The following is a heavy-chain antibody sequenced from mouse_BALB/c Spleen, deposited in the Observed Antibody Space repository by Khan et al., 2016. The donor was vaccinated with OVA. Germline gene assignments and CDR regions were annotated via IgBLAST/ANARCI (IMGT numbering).Heavy chain of an antibody. CDR1: GYSITSDYA. CDR2: ISSSGST. D-gene: IGHD2-10*02. CDR3: SMYGSRYNYAIDY. Sequence: EVQLQESGPGLVKPSQSLSLTCTVTGYSITSDYAWNWIRQFPGNKLEWMGYISSSGSTNYNPALKSRISITRDTSKKQFFLQLNSVNTQDTAPCSCSMYGSRYNYAIDYWDQGTSATVSS. V-gene: IGHV3-2*02. J-gene: IGHJ4*01.